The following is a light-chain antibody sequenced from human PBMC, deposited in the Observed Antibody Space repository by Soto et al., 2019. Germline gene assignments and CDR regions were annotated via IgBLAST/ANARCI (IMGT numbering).Light chain of an antibody. V-gene: IGLV1-47*01. CDR1: TSNIGSNY. Sequence: QSVLTQPPSASGTPGQGVTISCSGSTSNIGSNYVYWYQQLPGTAPKLLIYRNNQRPSGVPDRFSGSKSGTSASLAISGLRSDDEAYYFCATWDDTLNCFYVFGTGTKVTL. CDR2: RNN. CDR3: ATWDDTLNCFYV. J-gene: IGLJ1*01.